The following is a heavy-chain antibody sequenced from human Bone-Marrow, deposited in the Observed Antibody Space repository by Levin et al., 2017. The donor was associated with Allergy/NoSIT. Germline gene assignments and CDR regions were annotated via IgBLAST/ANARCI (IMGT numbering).Heavy chain of an antibody. V-gene: IGHV3-21*01. Sequence: LSLTCAASGFTFSSHSMNWVRQAPGKGLEWVSSISSSSSDISYADSVKGRFTISRDNAKNSLYLQMKSLRIEDTAVYYCARERYSIIWGDAFDMWGQGTMVTVSS. J-gene: IGHJ3*02. D-gene: IGHD1-1*01. CDR2: ISSSSSDI. CDR1: GFTFSSHS. CDR3: ARERYSIIWGDAFDM.